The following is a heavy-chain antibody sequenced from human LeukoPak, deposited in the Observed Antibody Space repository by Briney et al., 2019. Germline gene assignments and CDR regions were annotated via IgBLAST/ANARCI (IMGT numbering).Heavy chain of an antibody. V-gene: IGHV1-8*01. CDR3: ARGLVYSNTTFVY. J-gene: IGHJ4*02. D-gene: IGHD4-11*01. CDR1: GYTFTSYD. Sequence: ASVKVSCKASGYTFTSYDINWVRQATGQGLEWMGWMNPNSANRGYAQKFQGRVTMTRDTSTSTVYMELSSLRSEDTAVYYCARGLVYSNTTFVYWGQGTLVTVSS. CDR2: MNPNSANR.